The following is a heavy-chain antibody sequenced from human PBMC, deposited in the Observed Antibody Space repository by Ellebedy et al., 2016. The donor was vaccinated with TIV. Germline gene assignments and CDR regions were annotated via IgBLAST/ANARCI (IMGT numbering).Heavy chain of an antibody. CDR1: GGSISSSNW. CDR3: AREVVDSSGYYYFDY. CDR2: IYHSGST. D-gene: IGHD3-22*01. Sequence: SETLSLTXAVSGGSISSSNWWSWVRQPPGKGLEWIGEIYHSGSTNYNPSLKSRVTISVDKSKNQFSLKLSSVTAADTAVYYCAREVVDSSGYYYFDYWGQGTLVTVSS. V-gene: IGHV4-4*02. J-gene: IGHJ4*02.